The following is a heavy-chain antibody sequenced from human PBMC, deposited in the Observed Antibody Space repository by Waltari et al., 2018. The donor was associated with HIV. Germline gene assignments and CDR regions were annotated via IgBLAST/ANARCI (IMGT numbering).Heavy chain of an antibody. CDR1: GFTFSSYG. Sequence: GSGGGVVQPGRSLRLSCAASGFTFSSYGMHWVSQAPGKGLEWVAVISYDGSNKYYADSVKDRFTISRDNSKNTLYLQMNSLRAEDTAVYYCAKALYGDPYYYGMDVWGQGTTVTVSS. D-gene: IGHD4-17*01. CDR3: AKALYGDPYYYGMDV. V-gene: IGHV3-30*18. J-gene: IGHJ6*02. CDR2: ISYDGSNK.